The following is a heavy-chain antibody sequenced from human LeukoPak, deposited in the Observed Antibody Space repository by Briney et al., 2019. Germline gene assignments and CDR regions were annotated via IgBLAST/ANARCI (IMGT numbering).Heavy chain of an antibody. CDR1: GGSISSSSYY. Sequence: PSETLSLTCTVSGGSISSSSYYWSWIRQPPGKGLEWIGYIYYSGSTNYNPSLKSRVTISVDTSKNQFSLKLSSVTAADTAVYYCAREAGTRSKVAFDIWGQGTMVTVSS. V-gene: IGHV4-61*01. J-gene: IGHJ3*02. CDR3: AREAGTRSKVAFDI. CDR2: IYYSGST.